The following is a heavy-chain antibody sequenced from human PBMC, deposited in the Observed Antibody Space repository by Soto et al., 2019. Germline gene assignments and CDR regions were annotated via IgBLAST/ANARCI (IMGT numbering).Heavy chain of an antibody. D-gene: IGHD2-21*02. Sequence: GGSLRLSCAASGFTFSSYSMNWVRQAPGKGLGWVSSISSSSYIYYADSVKGRFTISRDNAKNSLYLQMNSLRAEDTAVYYCARGDHRVKGDYYGMDVWGQGTAVTVSS. J-gene: IGHJ6*02. CDR3: ARGDHRVKGDYYGMDV. CDR1: GFTFSSYS. V-gene: IGHV3-21*01. CDR2: ISSSSYI.